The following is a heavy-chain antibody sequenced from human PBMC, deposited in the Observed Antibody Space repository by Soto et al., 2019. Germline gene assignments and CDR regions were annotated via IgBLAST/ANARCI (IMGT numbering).Heavy chain of an antibody. D-gene: IGHD6-19*01. CDR2: IYYSGST. V-gene: IGHV4-31*03. CDR3: AKEWSYSSGWSHVDY. CDR1: GGSISSGDYY. J-gene: IGHJ4*02. Sequence: SETLSLTCTVSGGSISSGDYYWSWIRQHPGKGLEWIGYIYYSGSTYYNPSLKSRVTISVDTSKNTLYLQMNSLRAEDTAVYYCAKEWSYSSGWSHVDYWGQGTLVTVSS.